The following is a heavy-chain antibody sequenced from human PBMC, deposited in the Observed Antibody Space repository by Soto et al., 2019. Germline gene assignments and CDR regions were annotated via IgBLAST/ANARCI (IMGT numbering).Heavy chain of an antibody. CDR2: IKEDGSEK. D-gene: IGHD5-12*01. CDR3: ARDRGYSCFDY. CDR1: GFTFSRSW. Sequence: GGSLRLSCAASGFTFSRSWMNWVRQAPGKGLEWVAGIKEDGSEKYYVDFVKGRFTISRDNVENSLYLQMNSLRGEDTAVYFCARDRGYSCFDYWGLGTLVTVSS. J-gene: IGHJ4*02. V-gene: IGHV3-7*01.